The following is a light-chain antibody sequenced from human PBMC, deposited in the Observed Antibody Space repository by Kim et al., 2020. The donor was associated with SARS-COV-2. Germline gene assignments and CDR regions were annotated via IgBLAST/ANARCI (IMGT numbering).Light chain of an antibody. Sequence: VTIACTGSSSNIGAGYDVPWYQQLPATAPKLLIYGNSNRPSGVPDRFSGSKSGTSASLAITGLQAEDEADYYCQSYDSSLSGYYVFGTGTKVTVL. CDR2: GNS. CDR1: SSNIGAGYD. CDR3: QSYDSSLSGYYV. V-gene: IGLV1-40*01. J-gene: IGLJ1*01.